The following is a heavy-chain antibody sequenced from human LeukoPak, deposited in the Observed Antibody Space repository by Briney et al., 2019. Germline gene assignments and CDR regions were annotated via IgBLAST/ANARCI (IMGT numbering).Heavy chain of an antibody. V-gene: IGHV4-4*07. D-gene: IGHD6-13*01. CDR2: IYTSGST. Sequence: SETLSLTCTASGGSISSYYWSWIRQPAGKGLEWIGRIYTSGSTNYNPSLKSRVTMSVDTSKNQFSLKLSSVTAADTAVYYCARDFYSSSWSNWFDPWGQGTLVTVSS. J-gene: IGHJ5*02. CDR1: GGSISSYY. CDR3: ARDFYSSSWSNWFDP.